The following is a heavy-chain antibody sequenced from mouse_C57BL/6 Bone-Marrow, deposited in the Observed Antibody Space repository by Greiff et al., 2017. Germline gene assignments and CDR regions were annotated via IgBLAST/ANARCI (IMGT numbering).Heavy chain of an antibody. CDR1: GFSFTDYY. Sequence: EVQLVESGGGLVQPGGSLCLSCAASGFSFTDYYMSWVRQSPGKALEWLGFIRNKANGYTTEYSASVMGRFTIYRDNSQSILYLQMNALRAEDSATYYCASWGFAYWGQGTLVTVSA. CDR2: IRNKANGYTT. CDR3: ASWGFAY. J-gene: IGHJ3*01. V-gene: IGHV7-3*01.